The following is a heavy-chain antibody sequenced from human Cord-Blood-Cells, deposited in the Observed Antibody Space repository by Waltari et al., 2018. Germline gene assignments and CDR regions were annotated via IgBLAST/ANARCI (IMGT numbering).Heavy chain of an antibody. CDR3: TRVVDYDILTGYYNNY. CDR2: IRSKAYGGTT. CDR1: GFTFGDYA. V-gene: IGHV3-49*04. D-gene: IGHD3-9*01. J-gene: IGHJ4*02. Sequence: EVQLVESGGGLVQPGRSLRLSCTASGFTFGDYAMSWVRQAPGKGVEWVGFIRSKAYGGTTEYAASVKGRFTISRDDSKSIAYLQMNSLKTEDTAVYYCTRVVDYDILTGYYNNYWGQGTLVTVSS.